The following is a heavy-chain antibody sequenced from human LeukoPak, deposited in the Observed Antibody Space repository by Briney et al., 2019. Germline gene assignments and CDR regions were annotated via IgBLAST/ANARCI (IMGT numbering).Heavy chain of an antibody. D-gene: IGHD6-19*01. J-gene: IGHJ4*02. CDR2: IYYSGST. CDR3: AGVSYSSGRYPFDY. Sequence: SETLSLTCTVSGGSISSGGYYWSWIRQHPGKGLEWIGYIYYSGSTYYNPSLKSRVTISVDTSKNQFSLKLSSVTAADTAVYYCAGVSYSSGRYPFDYWGQGTLVTVSS. CDR1: GGSISSGGYY. V-gene: IGHV4-31*03.